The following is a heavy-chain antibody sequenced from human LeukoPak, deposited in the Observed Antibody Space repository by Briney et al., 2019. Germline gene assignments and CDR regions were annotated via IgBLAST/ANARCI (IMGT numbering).Heavy chain of an antibody. J-gene: IGHJ3*02. Sequence: LAGRSLRLSCAASGFTFDDYAMHWVRQAPGKGLEWVSAISGSGGSTYYADSVKGRFTISRDDSKNTLYLQMNSLRAEDTAVYYCAKDKPKPDRTWLLTAFDIWGQGTMVTVSS. CDR3: AKDKPKPDRTWLLTAFDI. CDR1: GFTFDDYA. V-gene: IGHV3-23*01. D-gene: IGHD1-14*01. CDR2: ISGSGGST.